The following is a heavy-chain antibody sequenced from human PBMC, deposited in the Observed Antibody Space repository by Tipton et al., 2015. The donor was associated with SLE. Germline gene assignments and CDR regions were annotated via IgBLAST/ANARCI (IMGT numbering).Heavy chain of an antibody. J-gene: IGHJ4*02. V-gene: IGHV3-23*01. CDR1: GFTFSSYE. D-gene: IGHD6-19*01. CDR3: AKGSRAVAPFDY. Sequence: SLRLSCAASGFTFSSYEMNWVRQAPGKGLEWVSAISGSGGSTYYADSVKGRFTISRDNSKNTLYLQMNSLRAEDTAVYYCAKGSRAVAPFDYWGQGTLVTVSS. CDR2: ISGSGGST.